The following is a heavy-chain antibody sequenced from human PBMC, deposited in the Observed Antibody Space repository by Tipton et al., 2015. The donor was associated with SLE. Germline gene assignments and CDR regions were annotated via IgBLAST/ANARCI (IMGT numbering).Heavy chain of an antibody. V-gene: IGHV3-NL1*01. CDR3: ARVRGGITGYYFDF. CDR2: IYSGGIST. Sequence: SLRLSCAASGFTFSSYGMHWVRQAPGKGLEWVSVIYSGGISTYYADSVKGRFTISRDTSKNTLYLQMNSLRPEDTAVYYCARVRGGITGYYFDFWGQGTLVTVSS. CDR1: GFTFSSYG. J-gene: IGHJ4*02. D-gene: IGHD1-14*01.